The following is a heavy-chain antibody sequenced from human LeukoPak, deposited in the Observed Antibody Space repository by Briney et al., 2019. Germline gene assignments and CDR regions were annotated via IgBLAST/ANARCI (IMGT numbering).Heavy chain of an antibody. V-gene: IGHV3-23*01. D-gene: IGHD3-10*02. CDR2: FSGSGGST. Sequence: GGSLRLSCTASGFTFKDSWMTWVRQAPGKGLECISGFSGSGGSTYYADSVKGRFTISRDNSKNTLYLQINSLRAEDTAVYYCAELGITMIGGVWGKGTTVTISS. CDR1: GFTFKDSW. CDR3: AELGITMIGGV. J-gene: IGHJ6*04.